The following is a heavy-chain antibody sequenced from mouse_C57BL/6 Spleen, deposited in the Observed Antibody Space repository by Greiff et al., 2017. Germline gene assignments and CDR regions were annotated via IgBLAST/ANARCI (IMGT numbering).Heavy chain of an antibody. CDR3: ARYKGVRGSSYGNAMDY. V-gene: IGHV1-9*01. CDR2: ILPGSGST. CDR1: GYTFTGYW. D-gene: IGHD1-1*01. Sequence: QVQLQQSGAELMKPGASVKLSCKATGYTFTGYWIEWVKQRPGHGLEWIGEILPGSGSTNYNEKFKGKATFTADTSSNTAYMQLSSLTTEDSAIYYWARYKGVRGSSYGNAMDYWGQGTSVTVSS. J-gene: IGHJ4*01.